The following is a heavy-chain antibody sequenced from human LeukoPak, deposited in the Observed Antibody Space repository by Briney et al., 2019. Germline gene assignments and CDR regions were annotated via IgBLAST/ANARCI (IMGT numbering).Heavy chain of an antibody. Sequence: SETLSLTCTVSGGSINNYYWSWIRQPPGKGLEWIGNVYYSGSTNYNPSLGRRVTTSVDTSKNQFSLKLTAVTAADTALYFCARTRASTDYYGMDVWGPGTTVTVSS. CDR1: GGSINNYY. CDR2: VYYSGST. J-gene: IGHJ6*02. CDR3: ARTRASTDYYGMDV. V-gene: IGHV4-59*01.